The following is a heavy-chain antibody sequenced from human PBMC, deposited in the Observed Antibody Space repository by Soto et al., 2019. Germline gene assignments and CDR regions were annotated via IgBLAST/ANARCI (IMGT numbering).Heavy chain of an antibody. J-gene: IGHJ1*01. D-gene: IGHD3-22*01. CDR2: ISSSSSYI. CDR1: GFTFSSYS. V-gene: IGHV3-21*04. CDR3: AKPLVYDSSGAWYFQH. Sequence: EVQLVESGGGLVKPGGSLRLSCAASGFTFSSYSMNWVRQAPGKGLEWVSSISSSSSYIYYADSVKGRFTISRDNAKNSLYLQMNSLRAEDTALYYCAKPLVYDSSGAWYFQHWGQGTLVTVSS.